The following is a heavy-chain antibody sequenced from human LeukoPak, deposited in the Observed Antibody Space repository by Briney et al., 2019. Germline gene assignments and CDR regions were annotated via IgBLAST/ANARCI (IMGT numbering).Heavy chain of an antibody. CDR1: GFTFSDYY. Sequence: GGSLRLSCAASGFTFSDYYMSWIRQAPGKGLEWVSYISSSGSTIYYADSVKGRFTISRDNAKNSLYLQMNSLRAEDMAVYYCARDHFGKNYYYYGMDVWGQGTTVTVSS. J-gene: IGHJ6*02. CDR2: ISSSGSTI. D-gene: IGHD3-3*01. CDR3: ARDHFGKNYYYYGMDV. V-gene: IGHV3-11*01.